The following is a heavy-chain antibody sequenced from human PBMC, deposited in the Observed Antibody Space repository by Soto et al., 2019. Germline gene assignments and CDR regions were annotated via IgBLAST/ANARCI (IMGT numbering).Heavy chain of an antibody. CDR3: ARESTVTTFSSDANWFDP. D-gene: IGHD4-4*01. J-gene: IGHJ5*02. CDR2: IYYSGST. CDR1: GGSISSYY. V-gene: IGHV4-59*01. Sequence: KPSETLSLTCTVSGGSISSYYWSWIRQPPGKGLEWIGYIYYSGSTNYNPSLKSRVTISVDTSKNQFSLKLSSVTAADTAVYYCARESTVTTFSSDANWFDPWGQGTLVTVSS.